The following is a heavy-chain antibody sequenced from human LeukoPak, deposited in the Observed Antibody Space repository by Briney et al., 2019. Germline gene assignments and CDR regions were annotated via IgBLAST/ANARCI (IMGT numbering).Heavy chain of an antibody. D-gene: IGHD1-26*01. J-gene: IGHJ6*02. CDR2: ISGCGGST. CDR1: GFTFSSYA. CDR3: AKLTTELQNGVYYYYGMDV. Sequence: PGGSLRLSCAASGFTFSSYAMSWVRQAPGKGLEWVSAISGCGGSTYYADSVKGRFTISRDNSKNTLYLQMDSLRAEDTAVYYCAKLTTELQNGVYYYYGMDVWGQGTTVTVSS. V-gene: IGHV3-23*01.